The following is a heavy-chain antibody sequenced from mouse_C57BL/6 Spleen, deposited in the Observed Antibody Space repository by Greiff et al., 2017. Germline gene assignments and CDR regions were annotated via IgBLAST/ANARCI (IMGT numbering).Heavy chain of an antibody. V-gene: IGHV5-16*01. CDR3: AGDRTGFDD. Sequence: EVKLMESEGGLVQPGSSMKLSCTASGFTFSDYYMAWVRQPPEKGLEWVANINYGGSSTYYLDSLKSRFIISSDNAKNSLYLQMSSLKSEDTATYYGAGDRTGFDDWGQRTTLTVSS. CDR1: GFTFSDYY. J-gene: IGHJ2*01. CDR2: INYGGSST. D-gene: IGHD4-1*01.